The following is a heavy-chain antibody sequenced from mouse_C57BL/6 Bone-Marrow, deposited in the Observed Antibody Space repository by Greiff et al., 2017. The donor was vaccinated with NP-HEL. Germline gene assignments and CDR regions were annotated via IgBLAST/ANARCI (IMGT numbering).Heavy chain of an antibody. CDR3: ANITTVVAPYAMDY. V-gene: IGHV3-6*01. D-gene: IGHD1-1*01. CDR2: ISYDGSN. Sequence: VQLKESGPGLVKPSQSLSLTCSVTGYSITSGYYWNWIRQFPGNKLEWMGYISYDGSNNYNPSLKNRISITRDTSKNQFFLKLNSVTTEDTATYYSANITTVVAPYAMDYWGQGTSVTVSS. J-gene: IGHJ4*01. CDR1: GYSITSGYY.